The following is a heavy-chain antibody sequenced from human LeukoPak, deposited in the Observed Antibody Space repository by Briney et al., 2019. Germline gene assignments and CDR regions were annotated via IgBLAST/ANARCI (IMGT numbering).Heavy chain of an antibody. J-gene: IGHJ4*02. V-gene: IGHV3-30*03. CDR3: AREEYDSHHSY. CDR2: ISYDGSNK. Sequence: GRSLRLSCAASGFTFSSYGMHWVRQAPGRGLEWVAVISYDGSNKYYADSVKGRFTISRDNSKNTLYLQMNSLRAEDTAVYYCAREEYDSHHSYWGQGTLVTVSS. D-gene: IGHD1-1*01. CDR1: GFTFSSYG.